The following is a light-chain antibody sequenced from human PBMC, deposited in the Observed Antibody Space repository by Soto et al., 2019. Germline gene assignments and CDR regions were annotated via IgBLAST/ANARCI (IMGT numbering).Light chain of an antibody. J-gene: IGKJ1*01. CDR3: QQYESSIPT. CDR1: QSLSDRF. Sequence: IVLTQSPGTLSLSPGERGTLSCRASQSLSDRFLAWYQQRPGQAPRLLIHRESTRATGVPGRFSGSGSGTDCPLHISSLEPEDFAVFYCQQYESSIPTFGQGTRVEMK. V-gene: IGKV3-20*01. CDR2: RES.